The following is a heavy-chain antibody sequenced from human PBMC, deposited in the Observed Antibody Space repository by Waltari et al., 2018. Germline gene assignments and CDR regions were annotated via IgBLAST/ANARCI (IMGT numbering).Heavy chain of an antibody. CDR1: GGSISSSSYY. Sequence: QLQLQESGPGLVKPSETLSLTCTVSGGSISSSSYYWGWIRQPPGKGLEWIGSIYYSGSTYYNPSLKSRVTISVDTSKNQFSLKLSSVTAADTAVYYCARHNDFWSGYYYFDYWGQGTLVTVSS. CDR3: ARHNDFWSGYYYFDY. CDR2: IYYSGST. V-gene: IGHV4-39*01. D-gene: IGHD3-3*01. J-gene: IGHJ4*02.